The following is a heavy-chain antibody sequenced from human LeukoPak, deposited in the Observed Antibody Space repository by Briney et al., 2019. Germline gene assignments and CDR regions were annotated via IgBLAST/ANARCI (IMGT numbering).Heavy chain of an antibody. Sequence: SVKVPCKASGGTFSSYAISWVRQAPGQGLEWMGGIIPIFGTANYAQKFQGRVTITADESTSTAYMELSSLRSEDTAVYYCARDLVSEQQLVRLVANWFDPWGQGTLVTVSS. J-gene: IGHJ5*02. D-gene: IGHD6-13*01. CDR3: ARDLVSEQQLVRLVANWFDP. V-gene: IGHV1-69*01. CDR1: GGTFSSYA. CDR2: IIPIFGTA.